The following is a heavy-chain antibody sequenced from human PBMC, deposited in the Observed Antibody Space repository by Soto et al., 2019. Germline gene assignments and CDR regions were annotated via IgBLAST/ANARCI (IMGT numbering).Heavy chain of an antibody. CDR3: ARVPSPFDFHYAMDV. Sequence: SETMALTCTVYGYPIGSGSKYWIWIGQAQGKGLEWIGHIPYGAAPYYIPSLTTRLTMSLDTSHNQFSLKLNSVTAADTDVYFCARVPSPFDFHYAMDVWGQGTTVTVSS. V-gene: IGHV4-30-4*02. CDR1: GYPIGSGSKY. CDR2: IPYGAAP. D-gene: IGHD3-16*01. J-gene: IGHJ6*02.